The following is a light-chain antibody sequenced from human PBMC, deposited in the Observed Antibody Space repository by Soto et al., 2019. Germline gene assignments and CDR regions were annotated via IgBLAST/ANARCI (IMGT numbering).Light chain of an antibody. Sequence: VVASLSPGTLSLSHRERATLSCRASQSVSNNYLAWYQQKPGQAPRLLIYGASNRATGIPDRFSGSGSGTDFTLTISRLEPEDFAVYYCQQYGSSGTFGQGTKVDI. J-gene: IGKJ1*01. CDR2: GAS. CDR1: QSVSNNY. CDR3: QQYGSSGT. V-gene: IGKV3-20*01.